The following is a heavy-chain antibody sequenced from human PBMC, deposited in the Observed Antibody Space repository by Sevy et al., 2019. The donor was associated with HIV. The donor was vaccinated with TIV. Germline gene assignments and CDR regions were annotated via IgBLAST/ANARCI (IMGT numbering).Heavy chain of an antibody. CDR3: AREGCTKPHDY. Sequence: GGSLRLSCAASGFTFSNYSMSWFRHPPGKGREWVSTLSFGCGEINYADSVKGRFTISRDNSKSSVYLQMNNLRPEDTAVYYCAREGCTKPHDYWGQGTLVTVSS. J-gene: IGHJ4*02. D-gene: IGHD2-8*01. CDR1: GFTFSNYS. V-gene: IGHV3-23*01. CDR2: LSFGCGEI.